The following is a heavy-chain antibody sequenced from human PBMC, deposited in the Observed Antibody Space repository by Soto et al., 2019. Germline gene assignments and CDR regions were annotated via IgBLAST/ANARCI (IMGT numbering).Heavy chain of an antibody. J-gene: IGHJ3*02. D-gene: IGHD3-16*01. V-gene: IGHV4-34*01. Sequence: SSETLSLTCAVYGGSFSGYYWSWIRQPPGKGLEWIGEINHSGSTNYNPSLKSRVTISVDTSKNQFSLKLSSVTAADTAVYYCASSGGYYDYVWGSYHRRAFDIWGQGTMVTVSS. CDR1: GGSFSGYY. CDR3: ASSGGYYDYVWGSYHRRAFDI. CDR2: INHSGST.